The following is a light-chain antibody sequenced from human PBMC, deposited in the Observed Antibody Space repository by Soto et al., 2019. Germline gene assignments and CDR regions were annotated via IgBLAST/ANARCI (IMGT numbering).Light chain of an antibody. Sequence: QSALIQPASLSGSPGQSITISCTGTSSAVGLFSLVSWYQQHPGKAPKLILYEVTKRPSGVSDRFSASKSGNTASLTISGLQAEDEADYYCCSFAGSRTWVFGGGTKLTVL. CDR1: SSAVGLFSL. J-gene: IGLJ3*02. CDR2: EVT. CDR3: CSFAGSRTWV. V-gene: IGLV2-23*02.